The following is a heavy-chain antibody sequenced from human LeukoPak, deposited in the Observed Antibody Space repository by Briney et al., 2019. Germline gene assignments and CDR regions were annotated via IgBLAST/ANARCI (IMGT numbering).Heavy chain of an antibody. Sequence: SETLSLTCTVSGGSISSYYWSWIRQPPGKGLEWIGYIYYSGSTNYNPSLKSRVTISVDTSKNQFSLKLSSVTAADTAVYYCARESIAAAGTTSNFDYWGQGTLVTVSS. V-gene: IGHV4-59*01. CDR2: IYYSGST. D-gene: IGHD6-13*01. CDR3: ARESIAAAGTTSNFDY. CDR1: GGSISSYY. J-gene: IGHJ4*02.